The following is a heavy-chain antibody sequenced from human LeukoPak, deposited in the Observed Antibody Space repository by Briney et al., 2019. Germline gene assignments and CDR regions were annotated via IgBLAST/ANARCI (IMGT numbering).Heavy chain of an antibody. Sequence: SETLSLTCTVSGGSISSSSYYWGWIRQPPGKGLEWIGYIYYSGSTYYNPSLKSRVTISVDTSKNQFSLKLSSVTAADTAVYYCARETVTTSSIETQHFDYWGQGTLVTVSS. V-gene: IGHV4-30-4*08. D-gene: IGHD4-17*01. CDR1: GGSISSSSYY. CDR3: ARETVTTSSIETQHFDY. CDR2: IYYSGST. J-gene: IGHJ4*02.